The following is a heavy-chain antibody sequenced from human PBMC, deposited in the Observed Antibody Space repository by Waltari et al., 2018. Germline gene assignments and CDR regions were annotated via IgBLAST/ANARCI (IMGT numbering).Heavy chain of an antibody. D-gene: IGHD5-18*01. V-gene: IGHV3-30*07. CDR2: ISYDGSDE. J-gene: IGHJ4*02. CDR3: ARDGPLQIQSWYSFDY. Sequence: QVQLVESGGGVVHPGRSLRLSCAASGFTFRYHAMKWVRQAPGKGLEWVAGISYDGSDEDYADSVRGRFTISRDDSKDTVNLQMNSLRPEDTAVYYCARDGPLQIQSWYSFDYWGQGTLVTVSS. CDR1: GFTFRYHA.